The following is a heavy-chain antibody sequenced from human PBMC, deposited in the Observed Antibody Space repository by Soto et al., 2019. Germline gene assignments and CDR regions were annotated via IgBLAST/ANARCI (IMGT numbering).Heavy chain of an antibody. V-gene: IGHV3-33*01. CDR2: IWYDASNK. CDR1: GFTFRTYG. CDR3: AGEYYGDYSLHYYYYMDF. J-gene: IGHJ6*03. D-gene: IGHD4-17*01. Sequence: GGSLRLSCAASGFTFRTYGMYWVRQAPGKGLEWVAVIWYDASNKYYADSVKGRFTISRDNSENTLYLQMNSLRSEDTAVYYCAGEYYGDYSLHYYYYMDFWGKGTTVTVS.